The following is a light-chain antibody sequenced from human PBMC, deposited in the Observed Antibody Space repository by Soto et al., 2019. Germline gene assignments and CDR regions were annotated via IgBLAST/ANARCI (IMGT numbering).Light chain of an antibody. CDR3: QSYDSSPSGSRV. CDR1: SSNIGAGYD. V-gene: IGLV1-40*01. CDR2: ANS. J-gene: IGLJ2*01. Sequence: QPVLTQPPSVSGAPGQRVTISCTGSSSNIGAGYDVHWYQQLPGRSPKLLIYANSNRPSGVPDRFSDSKSGTSASLAITGLQAEDEADYYCQSYDSSPSGSRVFGGGTKLTVL.